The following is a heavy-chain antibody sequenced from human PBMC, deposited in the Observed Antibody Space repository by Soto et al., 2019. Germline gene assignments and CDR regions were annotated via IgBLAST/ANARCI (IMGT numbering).Heavy chain of an antibody. V-gene: IGHV1-69*06. CDR3: ARDRQYDFWSGYYRYYYGMDV. CDR2: IIPIFGTA. D-gene: IGHD3-3*01. Sequence: QVQLVQSGAEVKKPGSSVKVSCKASGGTFSSYAISWVRQAPGQGLEWMGGIIPIFGTANYAQKFEGRVTITEDKSTSTAYMELSSLRAEDTAVYYCARDRQYDFWSGYYRYYYGMDVWGQGTTVTVSS. J-gene: IGHJ6*02. CDR1: GGTFSSYA.